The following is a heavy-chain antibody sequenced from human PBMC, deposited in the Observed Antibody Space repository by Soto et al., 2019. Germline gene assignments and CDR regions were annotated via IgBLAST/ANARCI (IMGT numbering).Heavy chain of an antibody. D-gene: IGHD3-3*01. Sequence: EVQLLESGGKLVQPGGSLRLSCTASGFSLTNYAVSWVRLAPGKGLEWVSGISGNGGMTDYTDSVKGRFTISRDNSKNTVYLQMNSLRVDDTAVYYCAKDGAFGPVIAVYYYALDVWGQGTTVTVSS. CDR3: AKDGAFGPVIAVYYYALDV. CDR2: ISGNGGMT. CDR1: GFSLTNYA. J-gene: IGHJ6*02. V-gene: IGHV3-23*01.